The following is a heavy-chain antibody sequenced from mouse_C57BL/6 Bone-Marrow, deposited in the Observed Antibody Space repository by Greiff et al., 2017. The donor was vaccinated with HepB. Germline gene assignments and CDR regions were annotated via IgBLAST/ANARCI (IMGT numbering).Heavy chain of an antibody. CDR3: HYYGSSFAY. CDR2: IRLKSDNYAT. Sequence: DVHLVESGGGLVQPGGSMKLSCVASGFTFSNYWMNWVRQSPEKGLEWVAQIRLKSDNYATHYAESVKGRFTISRDDSKSSVYLQMNNLRAEDTGIYYPHYYGSSFAYWGQGTLVTVSA. J-gene: IGHJ3*01. CDR1: GFTFSNYW. D-gene: IGHD1-1*01. V-gene: IGHV6-3*01.